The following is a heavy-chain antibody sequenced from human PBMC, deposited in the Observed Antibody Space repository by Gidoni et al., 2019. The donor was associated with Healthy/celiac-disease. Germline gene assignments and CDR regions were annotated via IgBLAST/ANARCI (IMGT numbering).Heavy chain of an antibody. CDR1: GYSISSGYY. CDR3: ASGAAAGTVDY. CDR2: IYHSGST. D-gene: IGHD6-13*01. V-gene: IGHV4-38-2*02. Sequence: QVQLQESGPGLVKPSETLFLTCTVSGYSISSGYYWGWIRQPPGKGLEWIGSIYHSGSTYYNPSLKRRVTISVDTSKNQFSLKLSSVTAADTAVYYCASGAAAGTVDYWGQGTLVTVSS. J-gene: IGHJ4*02.